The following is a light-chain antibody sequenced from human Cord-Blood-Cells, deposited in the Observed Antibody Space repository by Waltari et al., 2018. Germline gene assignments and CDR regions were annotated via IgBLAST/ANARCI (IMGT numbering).Light chain of an antibody. CDR2: WAS. CDR3: QQYYSTPYT. J-gene: IGKJ2*01. V-gene: IGKV4-1*01. Sequence: DIVMTQSPDSLAVSLGERATINCKSSQSFLYSSNNNNYLSWYQQKPGQPPKLLIYWASTRESGVPDRFSGSGSGTDFTLTSSSLQAEDVAVYYCQQYYSTPYTFGQGTKLEIK. CDR1: QSFLYSSNNNNY.